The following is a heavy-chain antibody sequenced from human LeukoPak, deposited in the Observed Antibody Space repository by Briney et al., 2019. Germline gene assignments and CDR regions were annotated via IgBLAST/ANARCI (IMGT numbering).Heavy chain of an antibody. CDR3: AKDLQRWLRKFGNDAFDI. J-gene: IGHJ3*02. V-gene: IGHV3-23*01. Sequence: GGSLRLSCAASGFTFSSYWMSWVRQAPGKGLEYVSAISSNGGSTYYANSVKGRFTISRDNSKNTLYLQMNSLRAEDTAVYYCAKDLQRWLRKFGNDAFDIWGQGTMVTVSS. D-gene: IGHD5-12*01. CDR2: ISSNGGST. CDR1: GFTFSSYW.